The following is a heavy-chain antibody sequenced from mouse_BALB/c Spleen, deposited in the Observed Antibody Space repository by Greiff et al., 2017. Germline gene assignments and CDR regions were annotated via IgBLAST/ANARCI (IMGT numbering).Heavy chain of an antibody. Sequence: DVKLVESGGGLVKPGGSLKLSCAASGFTFSDYYMYWVRQTPEKRLEWVATISDGGSYTYYPDSVKGRFTISRDNAKNNLYLQMSSLKSEDTAMYYCARRSKLGRYAMDYWGQGTSVTVSS. CDR3: ARRSKLGRYAMDY. D-gene: IGHD4-1*01. CDR1: GFTFSDYY. CDR2: ISDGGSYT. V-gene: IGHV5-4*02. J-gene: IGHJ4*01.